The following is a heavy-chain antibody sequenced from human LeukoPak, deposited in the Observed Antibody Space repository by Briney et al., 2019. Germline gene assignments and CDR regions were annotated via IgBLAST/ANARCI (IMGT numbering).Heavy chain of an antibody. V-gene: IGHV4-38-2*02. CDR3: AKSNGYGLIDI. J-gene: IGHJ3*02. CDR1: GNSISSGYY. D-gene: IGHD3-10*01. Sequence: PSETLSLTCTVSGNSISSGYYWGWIRQPPGKGLEWIGSIYHSGRTYYNPSLKSRVTISLDTSRNQFSLRLNSVTAADTAVYYCAKSNGYGLIDIWGQGTMVTVSS. CDR2: IYHSGRT.